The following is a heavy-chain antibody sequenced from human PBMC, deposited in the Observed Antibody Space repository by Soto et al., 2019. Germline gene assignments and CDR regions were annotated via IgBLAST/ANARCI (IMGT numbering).Heavy chain of an antibody. Sequence: QVELQQSGPGVVRPSETLSLTCSVSGASISKTSSYWGWIRQPPGKGLEWIGSINYSGTAYYSPSLRSRATLSVDTSANQFSLRLMSVTAADTAFYFCVRRVNIPSWYLDLWGREKPVIVSS. V-gene: IGHV4-39*01. CDR1: GASISKTSSY. J-gene: IGHJ2*01. CDR3: VRRVNIPSWYLDL. CDR2: INYSGTA. D-gene: IGHD2-21*01.